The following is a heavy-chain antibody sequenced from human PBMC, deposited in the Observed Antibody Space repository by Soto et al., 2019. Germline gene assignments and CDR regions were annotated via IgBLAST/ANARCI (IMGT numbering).Heavy chain of an antibody. J-gene: IGHJ4*02. CDR2: IYWDDDK. CDR3: ARALGSWGSYYFDH. Sequence: KESGPTLVRPTQTLTLTCTVSGFSLDTLGVGVGWIRQSPGKAPEWLALIYWDDDKRYSPSLKNRLTITKDTSKNQVVLTLTNMDPVDTVTYYCARALGSWGSYYFDHWGQGTLVTVSS. D-gene: IGHD3-16*01. V-gene: IGHV2-5*02. CDR1: GFSLDTLGVG.